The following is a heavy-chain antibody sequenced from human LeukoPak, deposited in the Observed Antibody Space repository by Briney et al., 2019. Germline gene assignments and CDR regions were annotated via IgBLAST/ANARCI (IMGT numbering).Heavy chain of an antibody. V-gene: IGHV3-30-3*01. CDR1: GFTFSGYA. J-gene: IGHJ3*02. CDR3: ARGGDSSSWSHDAFDI. CDR2: ISYDGSNK. Sequence: GGSLRLSRAASGFTFSGYAMHWVRQAPGKGLEWVAVISYDGSNKYYADSVKGRFTISRDNSKNTLYLQMNSLRAEDTAVYYCARGGDSSSWSHDAFDIWGQGTMVTVSS. D-gene: IGHD6-13*01.